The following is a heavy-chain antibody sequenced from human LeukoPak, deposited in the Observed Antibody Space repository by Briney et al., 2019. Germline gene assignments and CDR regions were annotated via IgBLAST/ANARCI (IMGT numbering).Heavy chain of an antibody. V-gene: IGHV1-18*01. CDR1: GYTFTSYG. Sequence: PGASVKVSCKASGYTFTSYGISWVRQAPGQGLEWMGWISAYNGNTNYAQKLQGRVTMTTDTSTSTACMELRSLRSDDTAVYYCASNPLGYCSSTSCPPMYYFDYWGQGTLVTVSS. D-gene: IGHD2-2*01. CDR2: ISAYNGNT. J-gene: IGHJ4*02. CDR3: ASNPLGYCSSTSCPPMYYFDY.